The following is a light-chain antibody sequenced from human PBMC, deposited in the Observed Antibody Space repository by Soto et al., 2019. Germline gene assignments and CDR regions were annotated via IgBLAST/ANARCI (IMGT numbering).Light chain of an antibody. CDR1: QSISSW. CDR2: KAA. Sequence: DIQMTQSPSTLSASVGDRVTITCRASQSISSWLAWYQQKPGKAPKLLIYKAASLESGVPSRFSGSGSGTEFPLTISSLQPDDFAPYYCQQYNSYWTFGQGNKVEIK. CDR3: QQYNSYWT. V-gene: IGKV1-5*03. J-gene: IGKJ1*01.